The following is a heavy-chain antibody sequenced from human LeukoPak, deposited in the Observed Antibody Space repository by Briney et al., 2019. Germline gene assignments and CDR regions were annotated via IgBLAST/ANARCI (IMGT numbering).Heavy chain of an antibody. CDR3: ARAYGSGSYHNWFDP. J-gene: IGHJ5*02. D-gene: IGHD3-10*01. Sequence: GASVKVSCKASGYTFTGYYMHWVRQAPGQGLEWMGWINPNSGGTNYAQKFQGRVTMTRDTSISTAYMELSRLRSDDTAVYYCARAYGSGSYHNWFDPWGQGTLVTVSS. V-gene: IGHV1-2*02. CDR1: GYTFTGYY. CDR2: INPNSGGT.